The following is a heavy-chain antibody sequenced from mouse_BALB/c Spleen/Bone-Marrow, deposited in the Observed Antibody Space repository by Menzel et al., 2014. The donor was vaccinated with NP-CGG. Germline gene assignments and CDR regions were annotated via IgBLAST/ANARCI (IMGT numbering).Heavy chain of an antibody. CDR3: TKIYYRNSFDA. CDR1: GYSFTSYW. V-gene: IGHV1-5*01. D-gene: IGHD2-1*01. J-gene: IGHJ1*01. CDR2: IYPGNSDT. Sequence: EVKLVESGTVLARPGASVKMSCKASGYSFTSYWMHWVKQRPGQGLEWIGAIYPGNSDTSYNQKFKGKAKLTAVTSASTAYMELSSLTNEDSAVYYCTKIYYRNSFDAWGAGTTVTVSS.